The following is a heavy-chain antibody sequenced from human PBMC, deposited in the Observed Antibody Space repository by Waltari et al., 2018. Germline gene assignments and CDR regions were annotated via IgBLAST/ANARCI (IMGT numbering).Heavy chain of an antibody. CDR2: INMDGSIR. D-gene: IGHD6-19*01. V-gene: IGHV3-74*01. Sequence: EVHLVESGGGLVQPGGSLRLSCAASGFTFSNYWMHWVRQAPGKGLVSVEHINMDGSIRNYADSVKGRFTISRDNAKNTLFLQMNSLRAAETAVYYCVLYSSEFLGDRCGQGTLVTVSS. CDR3: VLYSSEFLGDR. CDR1: GFTFSNYW. J-gene: IGHJ5*02.